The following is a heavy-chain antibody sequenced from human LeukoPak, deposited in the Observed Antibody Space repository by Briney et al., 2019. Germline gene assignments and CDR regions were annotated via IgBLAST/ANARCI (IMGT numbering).Heavy chain of an antibody. J-gene: IGHJ5*02. CDR2: INPNSGGT. Sequence: GASVKVSCKASGYTFTGYYMHWVRQAPGQGLEWMGWINPNSGGTNYAQKFQGRVPMTRDTSISTAYMELSRLRSDDTAVYYCARDGSGSYYKNWFDPWGQGTLVTASS. CDR3: ARDGSGSYYKNWFDP. V-gene: IGHV1-2*02. D-gene: IGHD3-10*01. CDR1: GYTFTGYY.